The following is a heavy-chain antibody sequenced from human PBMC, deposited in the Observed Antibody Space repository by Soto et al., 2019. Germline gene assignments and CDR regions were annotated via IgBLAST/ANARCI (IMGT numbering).Heavy chain of an antibody. J-gene: IGHJ3*02. D-gene: IGHD2-21*01. CDR2: ISYGGSKK. Sequence: QVQLVESGGGVVQPGRSLRLSCAASGFTFSSYAIHWVRQAPGKGLEWVAVISYGGSKKYYADSVKGRFTISRDNSKNTLYLKMNSLRDADTAVYYCARDDSKVDAFDIWGQGTMVTVSS. V-gene: IGHV3-30-3*01. CDR1: GFTFSSYA. CDR3: ARDDSKVDAFDI.